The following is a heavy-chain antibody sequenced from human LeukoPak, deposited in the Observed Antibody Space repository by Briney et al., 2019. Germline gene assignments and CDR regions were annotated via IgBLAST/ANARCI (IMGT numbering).Heavy chain of an antibody. CDR3: TRLLAEGNY. Sequence: GSSVKVSCKASGYTFTGCYMHWVRQAPAQGREWMGWINANSGDTNYAQAFQGRVTLTRDTSLSTAYMELSRLRSDDTAVYYCTRLLAEGNYWGQGTLVTVSS. J-gene: IGHJ4*02. D-gene: IGHD2-8*02. CDR2: INANSGDT. CDR1: GYTFTGCY. V-gene: IGHV1-2*02.